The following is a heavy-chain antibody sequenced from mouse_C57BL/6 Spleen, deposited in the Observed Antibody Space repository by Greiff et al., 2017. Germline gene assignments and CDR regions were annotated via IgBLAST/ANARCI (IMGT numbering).Heavy chain of an antibody. CDR3: ARTHYYGNYDYAMDY. J-gene: IGHJ4*01. CDR1: GYTFTDYN. D-gene: IGHD2-1*01. V-gene: IGHV1-22*01. Sequence: VQLQQSGPELVKPGASVTMSCTASGYTFTDYNMHWVKQSHGKSLEWIGYINPNNGGTSYNQKFKGKATLTVNKSSSTAYMELRSLTSEDSAVYYCARTHYYGNYDYAMDYWGQGTSVTVSA. CDR2: INPNNGGT.